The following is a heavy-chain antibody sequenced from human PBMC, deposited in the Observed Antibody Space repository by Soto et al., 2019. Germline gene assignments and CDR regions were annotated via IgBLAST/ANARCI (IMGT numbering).Heavy chain of an antibody. CDR3: ARDMIVVVKGSYYYYGMDV. D-gene: IGHD3-22*01. CDR1: GGSISSYY. V-gene: IGHV4-59*01. J-gene: IGHJ6*02. Sequence: QVQLQESGPGLVKPSETLSLTCTVSGGSISSYYWSWIRQPPGKGLEWIGYIYYSGSTNYNPSLKSRVTISVDTSKNQLSLKLSSVTAADTAVYYCARDMIVVVKGSYYYYGMDVWGQGTTVTVSS. CDR2: IYYSGST.